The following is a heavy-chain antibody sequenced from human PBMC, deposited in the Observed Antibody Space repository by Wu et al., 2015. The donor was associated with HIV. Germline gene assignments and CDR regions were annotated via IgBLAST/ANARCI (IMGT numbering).Heavy chain of an antibody. CDR1: GGTFSSYA. J-gene: IGHJ6*02. V-gene: IGHV1-69*05. CDR3: AREGWELLRGYYYYYGMDV. Sequence: QVQLVQSGAEVKKPGSSVKVSCKASGGTFSSYAISWVRQAPGQGLEWMGGIIPIFGTANYAQKFQGRVTITTDESTSTAYMELSSLRSEDTAVYYCAREGWELLRGYYYYYGMDVVGPRDHGHRLL. D-gene: IGHD1-26*01. CDR2: IIPIFGTA.